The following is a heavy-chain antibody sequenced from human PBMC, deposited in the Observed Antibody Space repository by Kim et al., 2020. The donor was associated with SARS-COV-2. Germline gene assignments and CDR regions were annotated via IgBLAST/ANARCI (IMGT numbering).Heavy chain of an antibody. CDR3: ARGAYGWLFSRGHYDH. V-gene: IGHV1-18*01. CDR1: GYTFATYG. Sequence: ASVKVSCKASGYTFATYGFTWVRQAPGQGLEWMGWISPYNGNTKYAPKLQGRVTMTTDTSTSTAYMELRSLSSDDTAVYYCARGAYGWLFSRGHYDHWGQGTLVTVSS. CDR2: ISPYNGNT. J-gene: IGHJ4*02. D-gene: IGHD3-22*01.